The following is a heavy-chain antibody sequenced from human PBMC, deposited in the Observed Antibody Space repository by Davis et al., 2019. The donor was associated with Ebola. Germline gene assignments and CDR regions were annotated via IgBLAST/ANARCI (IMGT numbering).Heavy chain of an antibody. J-gene: IGHJ4*02. V-gene: IGHV3-7*01. CDR1: GFTVSSNY. Sequence: GESLKISCAASGFTVSSNYMSWVRQAPGKGLEWVANIKQDGSEKYYVDSVKGRFTISRDNAKNSLYLQMNDLRAEDTAVYYCAREGKVFGCDYWGQGALVTVSS. CDR2: IKQDGSEK. D-gene: IGHD3-3*01. CDR3: AREGKVFGCDY.